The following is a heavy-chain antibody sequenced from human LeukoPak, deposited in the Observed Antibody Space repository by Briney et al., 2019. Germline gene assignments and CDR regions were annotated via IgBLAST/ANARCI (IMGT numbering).Heavy chain of an antibody. CDR1: GFTFSSYA. Sequence: GGSLRLSCAASGFTFSSYAMSWVRQAPGKGLEWVGRIKSKTDGGTTDYAAPVKGRFTISRDDSKNTLYLQMNSLKTEDTAVYYCTTVEGSGSYYKPEPDYWGQGTLVTVSS. CDR2: IKSKTDGGTT. J-gene: IGHJ4*02. D-gene: IGHD3-10*01. V-gene: IGHV3-15*01. CDR3: TTVEGSGSYYKPEPDY.